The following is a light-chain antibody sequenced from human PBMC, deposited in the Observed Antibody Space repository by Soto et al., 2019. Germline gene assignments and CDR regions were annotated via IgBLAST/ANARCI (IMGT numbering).Light chain of an antibody. Sequence: EIVLTQSPGTLSLSPGETATLSCRASQSLTSSYLAWCQQRPGQAPSLLIYGVSSRATGIPDRFSGSGSGTDFTLTITRLEPEDFAVYYCQHYGYSLWTFGQGTKVEIK. V-gene: IGKV3-20*01. CDR2: GVS. J-gene: IGKJ1*01. CDR3: QHYGYSLWT. CDR1: QSLTSSY.